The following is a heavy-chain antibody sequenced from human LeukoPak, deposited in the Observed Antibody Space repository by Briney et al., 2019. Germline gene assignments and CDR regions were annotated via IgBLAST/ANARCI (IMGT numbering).Heavy chain of an antibody. D-gene: IGHD3-10*01. V-gene: IGHV4-59*01. Sequence: SETLSLTCTVSGGSISSYYWSWIRQPPGKGLEWIGYIYYSGSTNYNPSLKSRVTISVDTSKNQFSLKLSSVTAADTAVYYCARSAYGPIGSGYFDYWGQGTLVTVSS. J-gene: IGHJ4*02. CDR1: GGSISSYY. CDR2: IYYSGST. CDR3: ARSAYGPIGSGYFDY.